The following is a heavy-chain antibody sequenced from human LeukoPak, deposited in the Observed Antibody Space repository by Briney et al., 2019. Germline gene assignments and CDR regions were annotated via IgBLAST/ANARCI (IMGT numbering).Heavy chain of an antibody. CDR2: IYSGGST. CDR3: AKDFVVVITTLFDY. D-gene: IGHD3-22*01. CDR1: EFTVSSNY. J-gene: IGHJ4*02. Sequence: GGSLRLSCAASEFTVSSNYMSWIRQAPGKGLEWVSVIYSGGSTYYADSVKGRFTISRDNSKNTLYLQMNSLRAEDTAVYYCAKDFVVVITTLFDYWGQGTLVTVSS. V-gene: IGHV3-66*02.